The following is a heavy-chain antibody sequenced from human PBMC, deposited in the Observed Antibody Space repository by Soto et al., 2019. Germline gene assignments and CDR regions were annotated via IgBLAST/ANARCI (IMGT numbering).Heavy chain of an antibody. J-gene: IGHJ6*03. V-gene: IGHV3-30-3*01. CDR2: ISYDGSNK. Sequence: GGSLRLSCAASGFTFSSYAMHWVRQAPGKGLEWVAVISYDGSNKYYADSVKDRFTISRDNSKNTLYLQMNSLRAEDTAVYYCARSKASSVIYYYYYMDVWGKGTTVTVSS. CDR3: ARSKASSVIYYYYYMDV. CDR1: GFTFSSYA. D-gene: IGHD3-22*01.